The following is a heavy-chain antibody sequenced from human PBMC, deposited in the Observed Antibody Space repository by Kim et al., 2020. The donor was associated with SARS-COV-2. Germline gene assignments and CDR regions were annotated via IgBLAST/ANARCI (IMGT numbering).Heavy chain of an antibody. CDR3: ARGAYRRPFDY. J-gene: IGHJ4*02. CDR2: IYYSGST. CDR1: GGSVSSGSYY. V-gene: IGHV4-61*01. D-gene: IGHD2-2*01. Sequence: SETLSLTCTVSGGSVSSGSYYWSWIRQPPGKGLEWIGYIYYSGSTNYNPSLKSRVTISVDTSKNQFSLKLSSVTAADTAVYYCARGAYRRPFDYWGQGT.